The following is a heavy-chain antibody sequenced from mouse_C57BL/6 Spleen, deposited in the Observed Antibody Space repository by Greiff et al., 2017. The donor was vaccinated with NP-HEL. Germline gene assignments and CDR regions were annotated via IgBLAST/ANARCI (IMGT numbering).Heavy chain of an antibody. CDR1: GFTFSSYA. CDR3: TREGVVARYFDY. J-gene: IGHJ2*01. CDR2: ISSGGDYI. D-gene: IGHD1-1*01. Sequence: DVKLQESGEGLVKPGGSLKLSCAASGFTFSSYAMSWVRQTPEKRLEWVAYISSGGDYIYYADTVKGRFTISRDNARNTLYLQMSSLKSEDTAMYYCTREGVVARYFDYWGQGTTLTASS. V-gene: IGHV5-9-1*02.